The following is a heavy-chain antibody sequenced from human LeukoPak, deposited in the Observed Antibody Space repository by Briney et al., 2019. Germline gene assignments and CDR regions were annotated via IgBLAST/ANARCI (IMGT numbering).Heavy chain of an antibody. CDR2: TYYRSKLYN. D-gene: IGHD2-2*01. Sequence: SQTLSLTCAISGDSVSSNSAAWNWIRQSPSRGLEWLGRTYYRSKLYNDYAVSVKSRITINPDTSKNQFSLQLNSVTPEDTAVYYCARSHCSSTSCYLVAAAVSLAEFDYWGQGALVTVSS. V-gene: IGHV6-1*01. CDR3: ARSHCSSTSCYLVAAAVSLAEFDY. CDR1: GDSVSSNSAA. J-gene: IGHJ4*02.